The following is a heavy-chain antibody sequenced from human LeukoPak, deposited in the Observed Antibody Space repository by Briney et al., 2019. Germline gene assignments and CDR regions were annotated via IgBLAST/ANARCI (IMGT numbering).Heavy chain of an antibody. CDR2: INHSGST. CDR1: GGSFSGYY. J-gene: IGHJ5*02. CDR3: ARFPSSRGWFDP. V-gene: IGHV4-34*01. D-gene: IGHD6-13*01. Sequence: SETLSLTCAVYGGSFSGYYWSWIRQPPGKGLEWIGEINHSGSTNYNPSLKSRVTISVDTSKSQFSLKLSSVTAADTAVYYCARFPSSRGWFDPWGQGTLVTVSS.